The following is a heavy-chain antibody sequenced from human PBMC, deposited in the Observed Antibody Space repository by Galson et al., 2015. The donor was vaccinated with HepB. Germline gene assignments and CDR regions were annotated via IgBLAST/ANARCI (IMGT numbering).Heavy chain of an antibody. D-gene: IGHD6-13*01. CDR3: ARQSGIAAAGRYYYYYYGMDV. V-gene: IGHV5-51*01. Sequence: QSGAAVKKPGESLKISCKGSGYSFTSYWIGCVRHMPGKGLEWMGIIYPGDSDTRYSPSFQGQVTISADKSINTAYLQWSSLKASDTAMYYCARQSGIAAAGRYYYYYYGMDVWGQGTTVTVS. CDR2: IYPGDSDT. J-gene: IGHJ6*02. CDR1: GYSFTSYW.